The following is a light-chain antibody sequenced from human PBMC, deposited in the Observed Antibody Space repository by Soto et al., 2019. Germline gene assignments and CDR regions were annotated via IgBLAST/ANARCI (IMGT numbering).Light chain of an antibody. Sequence: DIQMTQSPSSLSGSVGDRVTITCQASQDISNYLNWYQQKPGKAPTLLTYDASNLEKGGPSRFSVSGSGTDFTVTISSLQPEDNETYYCQQYDNLPRTCDPGTKVDIK. CDR2: DAS. CDR1: QDISNY. CDR3: QQYDNLPRT. J-gene: IGKJ3*01. V-gene: IGKV1-33*01.